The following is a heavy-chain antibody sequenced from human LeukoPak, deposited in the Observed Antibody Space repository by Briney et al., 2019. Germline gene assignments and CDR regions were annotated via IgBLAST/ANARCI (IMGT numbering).Heavy chain of an antibody. V-gene: IGHV4-34*01. Sequence: PSETLSLTCAVYGGSFRGYFWGWVRQTPGKGLEGLGEINHNGGTNYMPSLSGRVSVFQDVWKNQFSLKLSSVNAADTGVYYCARGNSGSHWGDHYFYMDVRGKGTTVIVSS. CDR2: INHNGGT. D-gene: IGHD1-26*01. CDR1: GGSFRGYF. CDR3: ARGNSGSHWGDHYFYMDV. J-gene: IGHJ6*03.